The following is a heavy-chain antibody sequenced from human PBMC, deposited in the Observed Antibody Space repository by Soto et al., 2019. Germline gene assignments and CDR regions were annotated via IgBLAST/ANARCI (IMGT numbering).Heavy chain of an antibody. Sequence: SVKVSCKASGGTFSSYTISWVRQAPGQGLEWMGRIIPILGIANYAQKLQGRVTMTTDTSTSTAYMELRSLRSDDTAVYYCARMPADYYDSSGYSDYWGQGTLVTVSS. CDR1: GGTFSSYT. CDR2: IIPILGIA. J-gene: IGHJ4*02. V-gene: IGHV1-69*02. CDR3: ARMPADYYDSSGYSDY. D-gene: IGHD3-22*01.